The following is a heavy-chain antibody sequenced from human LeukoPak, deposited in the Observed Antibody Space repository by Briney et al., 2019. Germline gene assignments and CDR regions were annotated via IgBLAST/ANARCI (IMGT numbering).Heavy chain of an antibody. J-gene: IGHJ4*02. V-gene: IGHV3-48*04. CDR3: AREAASGSYYGHYSDN. CDR2: ISSSSSTI. Sequence: PGGSLRLSCAASGFTFSSYNMNWVRQAPGKGLEWLSYISSSSSTIFYADSVKGRFTTSRDNAKNSLYLQMSSLRPEDTAVYYCAREAASGSYYGHYSDNWGQGTLVTVSS. CDR1: GFTFSSYN. D-gene: IGHD1-26*01.